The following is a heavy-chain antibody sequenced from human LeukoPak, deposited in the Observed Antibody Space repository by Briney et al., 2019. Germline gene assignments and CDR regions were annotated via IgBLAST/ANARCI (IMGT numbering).Heavy chain of an antibody. D-gene: IGHD4-11*01. CDR2: ISGSGGST. CDR1: GFTFSSYA. Sequence: GGSLRLSCAASGFTFSSYAMSWVRQAPGKGLEWVSAISGSGGSTYYADSVKGRFTISRDNSKNTLYLQMNSLRAEDTAVYYCAKDYDYSNYRIYYYYYYGMDVWGQGTTVTVSS. J-gene: IGHJ6*02. CDR3: AKDYDYSNYRIYYYYYYGMDV. V-gene: IGHV3-23*01.